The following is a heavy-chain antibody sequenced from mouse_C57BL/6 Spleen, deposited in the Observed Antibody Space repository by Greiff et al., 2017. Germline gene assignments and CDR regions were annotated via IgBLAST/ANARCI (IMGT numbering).Heavy chain of an antibody. CDR1: GFTFSDYY. V-gene: IGHV5-16*01. Sequence: EVMLVESEGGLVQPGSSMKLSCTASGFTFSDYYMAWVRQVPEKGLEWVANINYDGSSTYYLDSLKSRFIISRDNAKNILYLQMSSLKSEDTATYYCARDPHYYGSSYFDYWGQGTTLTVSS. D-gene: IGHD1-1*01. J-gene: IGHJ2*01. CDR2: INYDGSST. CDR3: ARDPHYYGSSYFDY.